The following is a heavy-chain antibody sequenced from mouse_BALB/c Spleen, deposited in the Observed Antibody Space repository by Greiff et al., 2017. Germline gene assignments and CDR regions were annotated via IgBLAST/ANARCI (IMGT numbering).Heavy chain of an antibody. CDR1: GFTFSSFG. D-gene: IGHD4-1*01. J-gene: IGHJ4*01. V-gene: IGHV5-17*02. CDR2: ISSGSSTI. Sequence: EVQVVESGGGLVQPGGSRKLSCAASGFTFSSFGMHWVRQAPEKGLEWVAYISSGSSTIYYADTVKGRFTISRDNPKNTLFLQMTSLRSEDTAMYYCARELGRAMDYWGQGTSVTVSS. CDR3: ARELGRAMDY.